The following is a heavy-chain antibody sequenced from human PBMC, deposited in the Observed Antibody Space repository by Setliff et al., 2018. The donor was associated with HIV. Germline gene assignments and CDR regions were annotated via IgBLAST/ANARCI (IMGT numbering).Heavy chain of an antibody. J-gene: IGHJ4*02. V-gene: IGHV1-2*02. CDR3: ARIGSGSYPYDY. Sequence: ASVKVSCKASGYAFTGYYLHWVRQAPGQGLEWMGWINPSDGGAKYAHNFEGRVTMTRDTSISTAYMELSRLRSDDTAVYYCARIGSGSYPYDYWGQGTLVTVSS. CDR2: INPSDGGA. D-gene: IGHD3-10*01. CDR1: GYAFTGYY.